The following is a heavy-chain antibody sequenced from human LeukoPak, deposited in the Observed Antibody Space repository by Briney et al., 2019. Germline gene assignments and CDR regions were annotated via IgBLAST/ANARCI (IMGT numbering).Heavy chain of an antibody. CDR3: ARDRNWFDP. V-gene: IGHV3-7*01. CDR2: IKQDGSEK. J-gene: IGHJ5*02. CDR1: GFTFSSFA. Sequence: GGSLRLSCAASGFTFSSFAMSWVRQAPGKGLEWVAYIKQDGSEKYYVDSVKGRFTISRDNAKNSLYLQMNSLRAEDTAVYYCARDRNWFDPWGQGTLVTVSS.